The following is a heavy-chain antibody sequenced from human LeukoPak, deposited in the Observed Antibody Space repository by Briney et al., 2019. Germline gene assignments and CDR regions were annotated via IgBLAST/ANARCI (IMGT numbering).Heavy chain of an antibody. CDR2: IYYSGST. Sequence: SETLSLTCTVSGGSISSYYWSWIRQPPGKGLEWIGYIYYSGSTNYNPSLKSRVTISVDTSKNQFSLKLSSVTAADTAVYYCARFGYDILTGYYTGAFDIWGQGTMDTVSS. CDR3: ARFGYDILTGYYTGAFDI. D-gene: IGHD3-9*01. J-gene: IGHJ3*02. CDR1: GGSISSYY. V-gene: IGHV4-59*01.